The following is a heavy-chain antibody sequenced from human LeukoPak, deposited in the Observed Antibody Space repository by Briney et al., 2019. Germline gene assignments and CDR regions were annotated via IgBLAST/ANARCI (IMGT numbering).Heavy chain of an antibody. D-gene: IGHD3-10*01. CDR1: GYSFGNRW. CDR2: IYPDDSDT. J-gene: IGHJ6*02. CDR3: ARGAYGSGSYYNYYGMDV. V-gene: IGHV5-51*01. Sequence: GESLKISCKGSGYSFGNRWIGWVRQMPGKGLEWMGIIYPDDSDTIYSPSFEGPVTISADKSISTAYLQWSSLKASDTAMYYCARGAYGSGSYYNYYGMDVWGQGTTVTVSS.